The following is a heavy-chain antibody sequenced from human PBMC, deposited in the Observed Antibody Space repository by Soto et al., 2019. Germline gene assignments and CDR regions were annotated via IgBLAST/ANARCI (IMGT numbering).Heavy chain of an antibody. CDR2: ISYDGSNK. Sequence: PGGSLRLSCAASGFTFSSYGMHWVRQAPGKGLEWVAVISYDGSNKYYADSVKGRFTISRDNSKNTLYLQMNSLRAEDTAVYYCAKERTQGSYGSNWFDPWGHGTLVTVSS. CDR3: AKERTQGSYGSNWFDP. CDR1: GFTFSSYG. D-gene: IGHD5-18*01. V-gene: IGHV3-30*18. J-gene: IGHJ5*02.